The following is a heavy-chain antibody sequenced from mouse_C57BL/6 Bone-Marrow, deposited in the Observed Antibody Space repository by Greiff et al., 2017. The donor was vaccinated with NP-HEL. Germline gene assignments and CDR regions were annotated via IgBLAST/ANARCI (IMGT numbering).Heavy chain of an antibody. J-gene: IGHJ3*01. CDR3: ARQDYGAWFAY. Sequence: LQQSGGGLVQPGGSLKLSCEASGFTFSDYYMNWVRQTPEQRLEWVAYISNGGGSTYYTDTVKGRFTISRDNAKNTLYLQMSRLKSEDTTMYYWARQDYGAWFAYWGQGTLVTVAA. CDR2: ISNGGGST. V-gene: IGHV5-12*01. D-gene: IGHD1-1*01. CDR1: GFTFSDYY.